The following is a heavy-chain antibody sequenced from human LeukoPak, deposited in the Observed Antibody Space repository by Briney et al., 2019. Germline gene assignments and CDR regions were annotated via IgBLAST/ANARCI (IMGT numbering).Heavy chain of an antibody. J-gene: IGHJ4*02. D-gene: IGHD1-1*01. CDR3: AKRPPPTGNNWNDRCFDY. CDR1: GFTVSSNY. V-gene: IGHV3-23*01. Sequence: GGSLRLSCAASGFTVSSNYMSWVRQAPGKGLEWVSGISGSGGSTYYADSVKGRFTISRDNSKNTLYLQMNSLRAEDTAVYYCAKRPPPTGNNWNDRCFDYWGQGTLVTVSS. CDR2: ISGSGGST.